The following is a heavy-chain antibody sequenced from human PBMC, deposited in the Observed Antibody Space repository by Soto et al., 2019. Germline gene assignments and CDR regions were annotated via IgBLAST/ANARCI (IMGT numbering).Heavy chain of an antibody. CDR1: GFTFSSYA. J-gene: IGHJ6*02. D-gene: IGHD1-7*01. Sequence: GGSLRLSCAASGFTFSSYAMSWVRQAPGKGLEWVSAISGSGGSTYYADSVKGRFTISRDNSKNTLYLLMNSLRAEDTAVYYCAKELELLYYYYGMDVWGQGTTVTVSS. CDR2: ISGSGGST. CDR3: AKELELLYYYYGMDV. V-gene: IGHV3-23*01.